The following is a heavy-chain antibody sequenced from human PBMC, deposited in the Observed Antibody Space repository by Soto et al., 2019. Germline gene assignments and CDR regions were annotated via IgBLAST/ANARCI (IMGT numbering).Heavy chain of an antibody. CDR1: GYTFTSNG. V-gene: IGHV1-18*01. Sequence: GASVKVSWKASGYTFTSNGISWVRQAPGQGLEWMGWISAYNGNTNYAQKLQGRVTMTTDTSTSTAYMELRSLRSDDTAVYYCSIDDCISTSCYIGYWGQGTLVTVSS. CDR2: ISAYNGNT. CDR3: SIDDCISTSCYIGY. D-gene: IGHD2-2*02. J-gene: IGHJ4*02.